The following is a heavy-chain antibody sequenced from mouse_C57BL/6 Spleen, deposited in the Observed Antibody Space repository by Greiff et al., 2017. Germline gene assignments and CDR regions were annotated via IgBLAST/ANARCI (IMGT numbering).Heavy chain of an antibody. D-gene: IGHD2-1*01. V-gene: IGHV1-55*01. CDR3: ARRGIYYGNYLYAMDD. J-gene: IGHJ4*01. CDR2: IYPGSGST. Sequence: QVQLQQPGAELVKPGASVKMSCKASGYTFTSYWITWVKQRPGQGLEWIGDIYPGSGSTNYNEKFKSKATLTVDTSSSTASMQLSSLTSEDSAVYYCARRGIYYGNYLYAMDDWGQGTSVTVSS. CDR1: GYTFTSYW.